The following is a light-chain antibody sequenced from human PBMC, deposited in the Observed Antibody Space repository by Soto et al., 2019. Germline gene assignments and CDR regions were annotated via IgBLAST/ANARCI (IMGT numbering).Light chain of an antibody. V-gene: IGKV3-11*01. CDR1: QSVNNF. CDR3: QQRRNWLLAFS. J-gene: IGKJ4*01. CDR2: DAS. Sequence: EVVLTQSPPTLSLSPGDRATLSCRASQSVNNFLAWYQQKPGQTPRLLIYDASKRATGIPGRFSGSGSGTDFTLTISSLEPEDFVVYLCQQRRNWLLAFSFGGGSRVDI.